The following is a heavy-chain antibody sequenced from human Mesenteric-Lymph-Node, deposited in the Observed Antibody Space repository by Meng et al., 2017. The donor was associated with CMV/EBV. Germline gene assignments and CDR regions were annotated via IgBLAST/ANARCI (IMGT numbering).Heavy chain of an antibody. CDR2: ISPSGSTI. D-gene: IGHD2-15*01. J-gene: IGHJ4*02. V-gene: IGHV3-48*03. Sequence: GGSLRLSCADSGFTFSTYEMNWVRQPPGQGLEWVSYISPSGSTIYYADSVKGRFTISRDNAKNSLYLQMNSLRAEDTAVYYCARDLRVAATPDYWGQGTLVTVSS. CDR3: ARDLRVAATPDY. CDR1: GFTFSTYE.